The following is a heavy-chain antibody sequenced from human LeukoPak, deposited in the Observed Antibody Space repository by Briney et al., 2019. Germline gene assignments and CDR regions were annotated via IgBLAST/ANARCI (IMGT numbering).Heavy chain of an antibody. Sequence: PSETLSLTCTVPGGSIRGYYWSWIRQPPGKGLEWIGFVYYSGSTSYNPSLRSRVTISVDTSKNQFSLKLSSVTAADTAVYFCARDGSSSWNNWFDSWGQGTLVTVSS. V-gene: IGHV4-59*01. J-gene: IGHJ5*01. CDR2: VYYSGST. D-gene: IGHD2-2*01. CDR1: GGSIRGYY. CDR3: ARDGSSSWNNWFDS.